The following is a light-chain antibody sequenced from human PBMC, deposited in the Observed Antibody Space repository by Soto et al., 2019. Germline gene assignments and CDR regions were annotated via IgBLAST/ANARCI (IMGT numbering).Light chain of an antibody. Sequence: QSVLTQPASVSGSPGQSITISCTVTSSDVGGYNYVSWYQHHPGKAPKLMIYDVSNRPSGISNRFSGSKSANTASLTISGLQAEDEADYYCRSYTSSNTRVFGGGTKLTVL. CDR2: DVS. V-gene: IGLV2-14*03. CDR1: SSDVGGYNY. J-gene: IGLJ2*01. CDR3: RSYTSSNTRV.